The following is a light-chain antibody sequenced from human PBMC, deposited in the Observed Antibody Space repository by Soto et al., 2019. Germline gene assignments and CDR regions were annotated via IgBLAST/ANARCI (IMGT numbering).Light chain of an antibody. CDR2: VNSDGSH. CDR3: QTWGTGIQV. CDR1: SGNSSYA. J-gene: IGLJ2*01. Sequence: QLVLTQSPSASASLGASVKLTCTLSSGNSSYAIAWHQQQPEKGPRYLMKVNSDGSHTKGDGIPDRFSGSTSGAERYLTISSLQSEDEADYYCQTWGTGIQVFGGGTKLTVL. V-gene: IGLV4-69*01.